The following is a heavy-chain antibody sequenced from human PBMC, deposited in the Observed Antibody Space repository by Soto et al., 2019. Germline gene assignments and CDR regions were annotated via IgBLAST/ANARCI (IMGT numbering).Heavy chain of an antibody. V-gene: IGHV4-39*01. CDR3: ARHPSNFWFDP. D-gene: IGHD4-4*01. CDR1: GGSISSSRYF. J-gene: IGHJ5*02. Sequence: SETLSLTCSVSGGSISSSRYFWGWIRQPPGKGLEWIGSIYYSGSTYYNPSLKSRVTVSVDTTKNQFSLKLTSVTAADTAVYFCARHPSNFWFDPWGQGTLVTVSS. CDR2: IYYSGST.